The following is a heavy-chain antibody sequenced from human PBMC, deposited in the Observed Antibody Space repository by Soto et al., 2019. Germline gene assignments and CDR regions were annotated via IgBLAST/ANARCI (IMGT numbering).Heavy chain of an antibody. CDR1: GGSISGNAYY. J-gene: IGHJ4*02. CDR2: NHYSIYSRGNT. Sequence: SETLSLTCSVSGGSISGNAYYWGWIRQPPGKGLEYIGSNHYSIYSRGNTYYNPSLESRVTVSVDTSKNQFSLKVRFATAADTAVYYCAAGRTPVVPPGFDYWGQGMLVTVSS. D-gene: IGHD4-17*01. CDR3: AAGRTPVVPPGFDY. V-gene: IGHV4-39*01.